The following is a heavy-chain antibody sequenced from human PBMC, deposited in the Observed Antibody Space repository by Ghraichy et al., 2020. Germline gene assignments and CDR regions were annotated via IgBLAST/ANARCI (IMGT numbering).Heavy chain of an antibody. D-gene: IGHD3-3*01. CDR2: ISGSGGST. CDR3: AKELTAPADYDFWSAQGGVFDY. V-gene: IGHV3-23*01. Sequence: GESLNISCAASGFTFSSYAMSWVRQAPGKGLEWVSAISGSGGSTYYADSVKGRFTISRDNSKNTLYLQMNSLRAEDTAVYYCAKELTAPADYDFWSAQGGVFDYWGQGTLVTVSS. CDR1: GFTFSSYA. J-gene: IGHJ4*02.